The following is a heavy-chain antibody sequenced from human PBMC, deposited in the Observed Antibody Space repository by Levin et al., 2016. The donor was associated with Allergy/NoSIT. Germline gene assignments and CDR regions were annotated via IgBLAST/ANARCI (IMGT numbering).Heavy chain of an antibody. V-gene: IGHV1-2*02. CDR3: ARGVDSGEYCRDSGCYSSFNF. CDR2: INPNSGGT. J-gene: IGHJ4*02. Sequence: ASVKVSCKASGYTFTGYYMHWVRQAPGQGLEWMGWINPNSGGTNYARNFQGRVTLTRDTSISTAYMELNRLTSDDTAVYYCARGVDSGEYCRDSGCYSSFNFWGQGTLVTVSS. D-gene: IGHD2-15*01. CDR1: GYTFTGYY.